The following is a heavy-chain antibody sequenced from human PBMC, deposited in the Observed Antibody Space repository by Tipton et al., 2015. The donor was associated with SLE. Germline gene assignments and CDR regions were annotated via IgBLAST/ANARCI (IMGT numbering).Heavy chain of an antibody. CDR2: IHDGGNT. V-gene: IGHV4-34*01. J-gene: IGHJ6*04. CDR1: GGSSSGYY. Sequence: TLSLTCAVYGGSSSGYYWSWIRQSAGKGLEWIGDIHDGGNTNYNPSLKSRVTISVDTSKNQFSLKLSSVTAADTAVYYCARWVDSPEGVWGKGTTVTVSS. CDR3: ARWVDSPEGV. D-gene: IGHD3-9*01.